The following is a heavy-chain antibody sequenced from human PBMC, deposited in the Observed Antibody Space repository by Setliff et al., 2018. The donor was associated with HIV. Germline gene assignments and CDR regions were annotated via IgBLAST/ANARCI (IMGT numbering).Heavy chain of an antibody. Sequence: SETLSLTCSVSGASITGYYWSWIRQPAGKGLEWIGRLYPGGSTNYNPSLKSRVSMSVDTSTNQFSLRLNSVTATDTAIYYCARLAEDYYNSESWEVDYWGHGTLVTVSS. CDR1: GASITGYY. V-gene: IGHV4-4*07. J-gene: IGHJ4*01. D-gene: IGHD3-10*01. CDR2: LYPGGST. CDR3: ARLAEDYYNSESWEVDY.